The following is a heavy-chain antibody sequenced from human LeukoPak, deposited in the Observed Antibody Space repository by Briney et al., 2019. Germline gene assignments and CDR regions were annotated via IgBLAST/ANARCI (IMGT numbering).Heavy chain of an antibody. CDR2: IYYSGST. J-gene: IGHJ4*02. CDR3: ARHRSGFSWRVFDY. CDR1: GGSISSSSYY. V-gene: IGHV4-39*01. Sequence: SETLSLTCTVSGGSISSSSYYWGWIRQPPGKGLEWIGSIYYSGSTYYDPSLKSRVTISVDTSKNQFSLKLSSVTAADTAVYYCARHRSGFSWRVFDYWGQGTLVTVSS. D-gene: IGHD6-13*01.